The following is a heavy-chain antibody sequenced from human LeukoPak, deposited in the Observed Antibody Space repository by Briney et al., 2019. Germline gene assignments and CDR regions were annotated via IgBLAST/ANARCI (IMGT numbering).Heavy chain of an antibody. CDR1: GYSFTSYW. J-gene: IGHJ4*02. V-gene: IGHV5-51*01. D-gene: IGHD6-13*01. CDR3: ATRRHSSSWFPDYFDY. Sequence: GESLKISRKSSGYSFTSYWIGWVRQMPGKGLEWMGIIYPGDSDTRYSPSFQGQVTISADKSISTAYLQWSSLKASDTAVYYCATRRHSSSWFPDYFDYWGQGTLVTVSS. CDR2: IYPGDSDT.